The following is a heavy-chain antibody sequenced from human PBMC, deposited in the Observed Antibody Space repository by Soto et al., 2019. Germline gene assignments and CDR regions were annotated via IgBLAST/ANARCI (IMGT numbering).Heavy chain of an antibody. CDR1: GYSFSSYD. J-gene: IGHJ3*02. CDR3: ARADGSSHDAFDI. Sequence: ASVKVSCKASGYSFSSYDIHWVRQAPGQGLEWMGWVNPNSGNTGYAQKFQGRVTLTRNTSITTDYMELGRLRSEDTAVYYCARADGSSHDAFDIWGQGTMVTVSS. D-gene: IGHD3-10*01. CDR2: VNPNSGNT. V-gene: IGHV1-8*01.